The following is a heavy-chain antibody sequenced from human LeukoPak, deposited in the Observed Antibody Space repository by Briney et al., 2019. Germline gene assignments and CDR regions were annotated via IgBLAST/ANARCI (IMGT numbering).Heavy chain of an antibody. V-gene: IGHV4-59*01. CDR1: GGSISSYY. Sequence: SETLSLTCTVSGGSISSYYWSWIRQPPGKGLEWIGYIYYSGSTNYNPSLKSRVTISVDTSKNQFSLKLSSVTAADTAVYYCARVGYYGSGSYYYDYWGQGTLVTVSS. J-gene: IGHJ4*02. CDR3: ARVGYYGSGSYYYDY. D-gene: IGHD3-10*01. CDR2: IYYSGST.